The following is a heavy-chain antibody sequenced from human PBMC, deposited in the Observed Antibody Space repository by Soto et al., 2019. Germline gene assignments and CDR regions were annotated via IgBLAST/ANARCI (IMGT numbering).Heavy chain of an antibody. CDR1: GFTFDDYA. Sequence: GGSLRLSCAASGFTFDDYAMHWVRQAPGKGLEWVSGISWNSGSIGYADSVKGRFTISRDNAKNSLYLQMNSLRAEDTALYYCAKDPGAIAARGSFDYWGQGTLVTVSS. CDR2: ISWNSGSI. CDR3: AKDPGAIAARGSFDY. V-gene: IGHV3-9*01. J-gene: IGHJ4*02. D-gene: IGHD6-6*01.